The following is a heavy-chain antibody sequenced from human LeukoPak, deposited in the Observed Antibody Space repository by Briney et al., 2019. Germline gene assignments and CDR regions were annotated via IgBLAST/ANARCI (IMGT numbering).Heavy chain of an antibody. V-gene: IGHV3-48*03. CDR1: GFTFSSYD. Sequence: AGGSLSLSCAASGFTFSSYDMNWVRQAPGKGLEWVSYISSSGSTIYYADSVKGRFTISRDNAKNSLYLQMNRLGAEDTAVYYCVRTRLGSDHDYWGQGTLVTVSS. CDR3: VRTRLGSDHDY. D-gene: IGHD2-21*02. CDR2: ISSSGSTI. J-gene: IGHJ4*02.